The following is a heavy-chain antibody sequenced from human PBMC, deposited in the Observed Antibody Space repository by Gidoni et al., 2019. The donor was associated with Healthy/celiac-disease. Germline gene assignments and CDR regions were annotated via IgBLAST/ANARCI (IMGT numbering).Heavy chain of an antibody. Sequence: QVQLVESGGGGVQPGRSLRLSCAASGFTFRSYAMHWVRQAPGKGLEWVAVISYDGSNKYYADSVKGRFTISRDNSKNTLYLQMNSLRAEDTAVYYCARDPRTYSYTYYYYMDVWGKGTTVTVSS. D-gene: IGHD5-18*01. CDR1: GFTFRSYA. CDR2: ISYDGSNK. J-gene: IGHJ6*03. CDR3: ARDPRTYSYTYYYYMDV. V-gene: IGHV3-30-3*01.